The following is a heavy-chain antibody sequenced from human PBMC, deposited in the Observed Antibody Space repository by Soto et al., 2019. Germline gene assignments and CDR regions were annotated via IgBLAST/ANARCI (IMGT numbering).Heavy chain of an antibody. J-gene: IGHJ2*01. CDR3: ARVFGTTDENSYGYYWYFDL. CDR1: GFTFSDYY. Sequence: QVQLVESGGGLVKPGGSLRLSCAASGFTFSDYYMSWIRQAPGKGLEWVSYISSSSDYTNYADSVKGRFTISRDNAKNSLFLQMNSLRAEDTAVYYCARVFGTTDENSYGYYWYFDLWGRGTLVTVSS. CDR2: ISSSSDYT. D-gene: IGHD5-18*01. V-gene: IGHV3-11*05.